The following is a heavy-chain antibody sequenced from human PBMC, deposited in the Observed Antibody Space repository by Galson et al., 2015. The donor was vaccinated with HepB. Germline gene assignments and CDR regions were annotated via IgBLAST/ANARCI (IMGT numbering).Heavy chain of an antibody. CDR1: GFTFSSYS. CDR2: ISSSSSTI. J-gene: IGHJ2*01. Sequence: SLRLSCAASGFTFSSYSMNWVRQAPGKGLEWVSYISSSSSTIYYADSVKGRFTISRDNAKNSLYLQMNSLRAEDTAVYYCASRSTPYGDHYWYFDLWGRGTLVTVSS. V-gene: IGHV3-48*04. D-gene: IGHD4-17*01. CDR3: ASRSTPYGDHYWYFDL.